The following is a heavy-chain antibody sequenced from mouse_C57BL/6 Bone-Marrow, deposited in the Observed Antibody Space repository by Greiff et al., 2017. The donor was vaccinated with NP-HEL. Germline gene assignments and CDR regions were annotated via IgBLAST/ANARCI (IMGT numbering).Heavy chain of an antibody. CDR3: ARETDYSNYDRTWFAY. J-gene: IGHJ3*01. CDR1: GYTFTSYW. CDR2: IDPNSGGT. Sequence: QVQLQQPGAELVKPGASVKLSCKASGYTFTSYWMHWVKQRPGRGLEWIGRIDPNSGGTKYNEKFKSKATLTVDKPSSTAYMQLSSLTSEDSAVYYCARETDYSNYDRTWFAYWGQGTLVTVSA. V-gene: IGHV1-72*01. D-gene: IGHD2-5*01.